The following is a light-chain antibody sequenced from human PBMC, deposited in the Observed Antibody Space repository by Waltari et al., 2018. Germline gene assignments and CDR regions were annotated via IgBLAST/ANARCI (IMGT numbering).Light chain of an antibody. J-gene: IGKJ4*01. CDR3: QQYDNLPLT. Sequence: DIQMTQSPSSLSESVGDRVPITCQASQDISNYLNWYQQKPGKAPKLLIYDASNLETGVPSRFSGSGSGTDFTFTISSLQPEDIATYYCQQYDNLPLTFGGGTQVEIK. CDR1: QDISNY. V-gene: IGKV1-33*01. CDR2: DAS.